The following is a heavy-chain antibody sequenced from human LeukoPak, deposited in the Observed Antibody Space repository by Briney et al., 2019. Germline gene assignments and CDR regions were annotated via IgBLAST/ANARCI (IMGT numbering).Heavy chain of an antibody. CDR3: ARVVAMAGRAFDI. J-gene: IGHJ3*02. D-gene: IGHD6-19*01. Sequence: PGGSLRLSCAASGFTLSSCNMNWVRQAPGKGLEWVSSISSSSSYIYYADSVRGRFTISRDNAKNSLYLQMNSLRAEDTALYYCARVVAMAGRAFDIWGQGTMVTVSS. V-gene: IGHV3-21*01. CDR1: GFTLSSCN. CDR2: ISSSSSYI.